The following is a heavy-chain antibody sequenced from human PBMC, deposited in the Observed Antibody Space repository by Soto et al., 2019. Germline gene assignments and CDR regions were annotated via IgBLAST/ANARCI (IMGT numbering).Heavy chain of an antibody. CDR3: ARDVGPHPDDILKGYAEYSNLDY. D-gene: IGHD3-9*01. J-gene: IGHJ4*02. CDR1: GYTFTSYG. Sequence: QVQLVQSGAEVKKPGASVKVSCKASGYTFTSYGISWGRQAPGQGLEWMGGISAYNGNTNYAQKLQGRVTMTTDTSTSTAYLEVRSLRSDDTAVYYCARDVGPHPDDILKGYAEYSNLDYGGQGTLVTVCS. V-gene: IGHV1-18*01. CDR2: ISAYNGNT.